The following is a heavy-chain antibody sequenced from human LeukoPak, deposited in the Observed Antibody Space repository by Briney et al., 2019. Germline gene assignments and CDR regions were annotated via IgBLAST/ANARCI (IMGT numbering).Heavy chain of an antibody. CDR1: GGSFSGYY. J-gene: IGHJ6*02. Sequence: SETLSLTCAVYGGSFSGYYWSWIRQPPGKGLEWIGEINHSGSTNYNPSLKSRVTISVDTSKNQFSLKLSSVTAADTAVYYCARGLSVLLWFGEDNGMDVWGQGTTVTVSS. CDR2: INHSGST. CDR3: ARGLSVLLWFGEDNGMDV. D-gene: IGHD3-10*01. V-gene: IGHV4-34*01.